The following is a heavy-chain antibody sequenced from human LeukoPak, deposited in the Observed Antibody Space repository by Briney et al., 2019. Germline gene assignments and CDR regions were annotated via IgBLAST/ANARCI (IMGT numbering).Heavy chain of an antibody. D-gene: IGHD1-1*01. Sequence: PGGSLRLSCASSGFTFNNYAMTWVRQAPGKGLEWVSSITASGGSTYCADSVKGRFTISRDNSKNTLYLQMGSLRAEDTAVYYCARDYPTSGIVTIFDYWGQGTLVTVSS. J-gene: IGHJ4*02. CDR2: ITASGGST. V-gene: IGHV3-23*01. CDR1: GFTFNNYA. CDR3: ARDYPTSGIVTIFDY.